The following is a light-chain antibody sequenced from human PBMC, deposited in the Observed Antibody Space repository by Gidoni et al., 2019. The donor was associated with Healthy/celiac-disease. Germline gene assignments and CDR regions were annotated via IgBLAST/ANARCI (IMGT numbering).Light chain of an antibody. CDR3: QQYNSYPGT. Sequence: DIQITQSPSTLSASVGDRVTITCRASQSISSWLAWYQQKPGKAPNLLIYKASSLESGVPLRFSGSGSGTEFTLTISSLQPDDFATYYCQQYNSYPGTFGQGTKLEIK. V-gene: IGKV1-5*03. CDR2: KAS. J-gene: IGKJ2*01. CDR1: QSISSW.